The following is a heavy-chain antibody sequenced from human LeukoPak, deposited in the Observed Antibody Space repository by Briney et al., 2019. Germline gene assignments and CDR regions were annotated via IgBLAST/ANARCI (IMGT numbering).Heavy chain of an antibody. CDR3: ARGYPYCSGGSCYLDY. V-gene: IGHV3-53*01. CDR2: IYSGGST. Sequence: GGSLRLSCEASGFTVSSNYMSWVRQAPGKGLEWVSVIYSGGSTYYADSVKGRFTISRDNSKNTLYLQMNSLRAEDTAVYYCARGYPYCSGGSCYLDYWGQGTLVTVSS. J-gene: IGHJ4*02. D-gene: IGHD2-15*01. CDR1: GFTVSSNY.